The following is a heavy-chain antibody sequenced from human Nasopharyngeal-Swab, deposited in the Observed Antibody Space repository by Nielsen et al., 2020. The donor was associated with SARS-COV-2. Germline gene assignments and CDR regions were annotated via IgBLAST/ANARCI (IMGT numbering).Heavy chain of an antibody. V-gene: IGHV5-10-1*01. CDR3: ARDVSGNY. CDR2: IDPSDSYT. J-gene: IGHJ4*02. Sequence: RQMPGKGLEWMGRIDPSDSYTNYGPSFQGHVTISVDKSIGAAYLQWTSLKASDTAMYYCARDVSGNYWGQGTLVTVSS. D-gene: IGHD5/OR15-5a*01.